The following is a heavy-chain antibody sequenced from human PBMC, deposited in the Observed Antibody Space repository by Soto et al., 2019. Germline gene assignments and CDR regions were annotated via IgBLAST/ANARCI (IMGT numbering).Heavy chain of an antibody. CDR2: IYHSGST. Sequence: SETLSLTCAVSGGSISSSNWWSWVRQPPGKGLEWIGEIYHSGSTNYNPSLKSRVTISVDKSKNQFSLKLSSVTAADTAVYYCARAATLAVAGHFDYWGQGTLVTVSS. CDR1: GGSISSSNW. CDR3: ARAATLAVAGHFDY. V-gene: IGHV4-4*02. J-gene: IGHJ4*02. D-gene: IGHD6-19*01.